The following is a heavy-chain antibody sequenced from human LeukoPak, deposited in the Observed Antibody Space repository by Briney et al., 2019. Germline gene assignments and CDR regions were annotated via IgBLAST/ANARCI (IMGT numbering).Heavy chain of an antibody. CDR2: MSNSGGST. CDR3: AKVRTRWTMVRGVPYMDV. D-gene: IGHD3-10*01. Sequence: GGSLRLSCAASGFTFSSYAMSWVRQARGKGLEWVSAMSNSGGSTYYADSVKGRFTISRDNSKNTLYLQMNSLRAEDTAVYYCAKVRTRWTMVRGVPYMDVWGKGTTVTVSS. V-gene: IGHV3-23*01. CDR1: GFTFSSYA. J-gene: IGHJ6*03.